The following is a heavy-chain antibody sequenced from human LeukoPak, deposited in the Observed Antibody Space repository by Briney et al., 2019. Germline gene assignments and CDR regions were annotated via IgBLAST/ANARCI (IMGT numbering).Heavy chain of an antibody. Sequence: SETLSLTCTVSGGSISSYYWSWIRQPPGKGLEWTGHIYTSGSTNYNPSLKSRVTISVDTSKNQFSLKVSSVTAADTAVYYCARTYSSSSHFGYWGQGTLVTVSS. J-gene: IGHJ4*02. CDR1: GGSISSYY. CDR3: ARTYSSSSHFGY. CDR2: IYTSGST. V-gene: IGHV4-4*09. D-gene: IGHD6-6*01.